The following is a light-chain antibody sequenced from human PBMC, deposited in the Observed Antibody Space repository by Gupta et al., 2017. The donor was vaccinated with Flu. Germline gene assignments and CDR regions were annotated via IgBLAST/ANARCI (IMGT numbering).Light chain of an antibody. Sequence: RITISFSGSGSNIGSNYLYWYQHLPGTAPILLIYSNDQRPSGIPDRFSGSKSGTSGSLAISGLRSEDEADYFCAARDDNLDGWVFGGGTKLTVL. CDR1: GSNIGSNY. CDR3: AARDDNLDGWV. CDR2: SND. J-gene: IGLJ3*02. V-gene: IGLV1-47*01.